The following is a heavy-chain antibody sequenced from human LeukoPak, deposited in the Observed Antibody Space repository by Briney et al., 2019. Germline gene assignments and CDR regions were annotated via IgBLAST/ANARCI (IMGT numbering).Heavy chain of an antibody. CDR2: ISYDGSNK. CDR1: GFTFSSYA. Sequence: PGGSLRLSCAASGFTFSSYAMHWVRQAPGKGLEWVAVISYDGSNKYYADSVKGRFTISRDNSKNTLYLQMNSLRAEDTAVYYCARDGQPLMIYSSGWQSPHFDYWGQGTLVTVSS. V-gene: IGHV3-30*04. D-gene: IGHD6-19*01. J-gene: IGHJ4*02. CDR3: ARDGQPLMIYSSGWQSPHFDY.